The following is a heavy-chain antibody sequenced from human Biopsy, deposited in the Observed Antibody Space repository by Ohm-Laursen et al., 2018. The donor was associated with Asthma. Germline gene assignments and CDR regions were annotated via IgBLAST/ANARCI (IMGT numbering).Heavy chain of an antibody. CDR3: ARAVDYSHYYGIDV. D-gene: IGHD3-10*01. V-gene: IGHV1-18*01. J-gene: IGHJ6*02. CDR1: GYTFNSAG. CDR2: ISVYNGNT. Sequence: ASVKVSCKASGYTFNSAGIIWVRQAPGQGLEWMGWISVYNGNTKVAQKLQDRVTMITDTSTSTAYMELRSLRSDDTAVYFCARAVDYSHYYGIDVWGQGTTVTVS.